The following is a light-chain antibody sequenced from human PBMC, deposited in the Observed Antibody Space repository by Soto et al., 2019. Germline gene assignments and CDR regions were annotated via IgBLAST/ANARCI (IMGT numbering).Light chain of an antibody. Sequence: EIVFTQSPATLSLSPGERATLSCRASQSVSTYLAWYQQKPGQAPRLLIYDAFNRATGIPARFSGSGSGTDFTLTISSLEPEDFAVYYCQQRSNWPRTFGQGTKVVIK. CDR2: DAF. CDR1: QSVSTY. V-gene: IGKV3-11*01. J-gene: IGKJ1*01. CDR3: QQRSNWPRT.